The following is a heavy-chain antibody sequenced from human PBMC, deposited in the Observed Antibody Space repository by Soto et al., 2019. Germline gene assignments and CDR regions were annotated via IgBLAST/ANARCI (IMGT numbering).Heavy chain of an antibody. CDR2: MNPNRGNT. V-gene: IGHV1-8*01. J-gene: IGHJ3*02. CDR1: GYTITSYD. CDR3: ARERGAFDI. Sequence: QVQLVQSGAEVKKPGASVKVSCKASGYTITSYDINWVRQATGQGLEWMGWMNPNRGNTGYAQKFQDRVTMTRNTSTSTAFMEQRSLRSDDTAEYYCARERGAFDIWGQGTMVTVSS.